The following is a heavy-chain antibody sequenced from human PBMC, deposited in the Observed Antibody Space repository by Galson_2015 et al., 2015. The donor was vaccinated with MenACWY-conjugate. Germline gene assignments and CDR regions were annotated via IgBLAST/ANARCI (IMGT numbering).Heavy chain of an antibody. CDR3: ARSFDPGNSRDGFTKYYFDY. V-gene: IGHV4-39*07. D-gene: IGHD5-24*01. J-gene: IGHJ4*02. Sequence: EWIGSIYYSGSTYYNPSLKSRVTISVDTSKNQFSLKLSSVTAADTAVYYCARSFDPGNSRDGFTKYYFDYWGQGPLVTVSS. CDR2: IYYSGST.